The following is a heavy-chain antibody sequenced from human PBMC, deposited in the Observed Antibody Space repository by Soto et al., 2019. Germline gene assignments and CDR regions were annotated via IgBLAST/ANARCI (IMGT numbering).Heavy chain of an antibody. CDR2: ISGSGGST. D-gene: IGHD1-26*01. Sequence: XESLRLSCAASGFTFSSYAMSWFRQAPGKGLEWVSSISGSGGSTYYADSVKGRFTISRDNSKNTLYLQMNSLRAEDTAVYYCAKTPSPMGGSSHLWGQGTLVTVSS. CDR3: AKTPSPMGGSSHL. CDR1: GFTFSSYA. J-gene: IGHJ4*02. V-gene: IGHV3-23*01.